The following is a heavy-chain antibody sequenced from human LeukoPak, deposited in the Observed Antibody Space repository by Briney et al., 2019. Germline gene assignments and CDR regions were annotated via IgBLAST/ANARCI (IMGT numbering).Heavy chain of an antibody. CDR1: GYTFTGYY. D-gene: IGHD6-6*01. V-gene: IGHV1-2*06. J-gene: IGHJ3*02. CDR2: INPNSGGT. CDR3: ARDGPEYSSSDDAFDI. Sequence: ASVKVSCKASGYTFTGYYMHWVRQAPGQGLEWMGRINPNSGGTNYAQKFQGRVTMTRDTSISTAYMELSRLRSDDTAVYYCARDGPEYSSSDDAFDIWGQGTMVTVSS.